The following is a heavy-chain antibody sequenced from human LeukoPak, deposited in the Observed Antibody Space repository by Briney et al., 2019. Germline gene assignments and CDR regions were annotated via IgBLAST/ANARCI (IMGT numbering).Heavy chain of an antibody. CDR2: IRSKAYGGTT. V-gene: IGHV3-49*05. J-gene: IGHJ3*02. Sequence: KAGRSLRLSCTTSGFTFGDYTMSWFRQAPGKGLEWVGFIRSKAYGGTTEHAASVKGRFTISRDDSKSIAYLQMNSLKTEDTAVYYCTRDRPRYDYGDYRDAFDIWGQGTMVTVSS. CDR3: TRDRPRYDYGDYRDAFDI. D-gene: IGHD4-17*01. CDR1: GFTFGDYT.